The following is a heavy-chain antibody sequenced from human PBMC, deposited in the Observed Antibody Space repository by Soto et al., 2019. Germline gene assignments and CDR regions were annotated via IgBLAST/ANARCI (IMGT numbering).Heavy chain of an antibody. D-gene: IGHD6-19*01. CDR3: ARDLRIRGGAVAVYWNYYGMDV. CDR2: ISYDGSNK. Sequence: GGSLRLSCAASGFTFSSYAMHWVRQAPGKGLEWVAVISYDGSNKYYADSVKGRFTISRDNSKNTLYLQMNSLRAKDTPVYYCARDLRIRGGAVAVYWNYYGMDVWCQGTTVTVSS. J-gene: IGHJ6*02. CDR1: GFTFSSYA. V-gene: IGHV3-30-3*01.